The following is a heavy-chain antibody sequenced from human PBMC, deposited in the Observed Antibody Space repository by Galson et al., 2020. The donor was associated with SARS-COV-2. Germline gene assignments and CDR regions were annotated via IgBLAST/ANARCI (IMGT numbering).Heavy chain of an antibody. Sequence: SETLSLTCAVYGGSFSGYYWSWIRQPPGKGLEWIGEINHSGSTNYNPSLKSRVTISVDTSKNQFSLKLSSVTAADTAVYYCARNYDFWSGYYILRRGAFDYWGQGTLVTVSS. CDR2: INHSGST. V-gene: IGHV4-34*01. CDR3: ARNYDFWSGYYILRRGAFDY. D-gene: IGHD3-3*01. J-gene: IGHJ4*02. CDR1: GGSFSGYY.